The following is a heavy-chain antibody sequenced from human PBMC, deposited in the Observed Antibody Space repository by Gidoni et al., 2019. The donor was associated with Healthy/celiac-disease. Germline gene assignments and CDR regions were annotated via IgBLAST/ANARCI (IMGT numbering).Heavy chain of an antibody. CDR1: GGTFSSYA. J-gene: IGHJ5*02. Sequence: QVQLVQSGAEVTKPGSSVKVSCTASGGTFSSYAISWVRQAPGQGLEWMGGIIPIFGTANYAQKFQGRVTITADESTSTAYMELSSLRSEDTAVYYCADSRYSGSDASWFDPWGQGTLVTVSS. CDR3: ADSRYSGSDASWFDP. V-gene: IGHV1-69*01. CDR2: IIPIFGTA. D-gene: IGHD1-26*01.